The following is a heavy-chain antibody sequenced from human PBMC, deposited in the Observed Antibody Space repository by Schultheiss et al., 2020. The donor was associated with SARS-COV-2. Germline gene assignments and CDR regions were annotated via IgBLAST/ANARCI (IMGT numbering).Heavy chain of an antibody. CDR3: ARDRGLQDGGSYYGDYYYGMDV. D-gene: IGHD1-26*01. V-gene: IGHV1-8*02. CDR1: GYTFTSYG. Sequence: ASVKVSCKASGYTFTSYGINWVRQATGQGLEWMGWMNPNSGNTGYSQKFQGRVTMTRNTSISTAYMELSSLRSEDTAVYYCARDRGLQDGGSYYGDYYYGMDVWGQGTTVTV. J-gene: IGHJ6*02. CDR2: MNPNSGNT.